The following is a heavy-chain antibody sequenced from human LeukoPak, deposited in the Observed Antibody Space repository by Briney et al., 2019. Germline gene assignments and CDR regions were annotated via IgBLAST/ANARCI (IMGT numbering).Heavy chain of an antibody. J-gene: IGHJ6*02. CDR2: SYYRSKWYN. V-gene: IGHV6-1*01. CDR3: ARATIAARDYYYYYYGMDV. D-gene: IGHD6-6*01. Sequence: SQTLSLTCAISGDSVSSNSAAWNWIGQSPSRGLEWLGRSYYRSKWYNDYAVSVKSRITINPDTSQNQFSLQLNSVTPEDTAVYYCARATIAARDYYYYYYGMDVWGQGTTVTVSS. CDR1: GDSVSSNSAA.